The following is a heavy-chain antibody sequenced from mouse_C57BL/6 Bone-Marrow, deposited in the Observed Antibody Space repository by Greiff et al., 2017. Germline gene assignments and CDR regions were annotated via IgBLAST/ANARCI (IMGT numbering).Heavy chain of an antibody. CDR1: GFTFSDAW. J-gene: IGHJ1*03. CDR2: IRNKANNHAT. V-gene: IGHV6-6*01. D-gene: IGHD1-1*01. CDR3: TRRPISTVVAHFDV. Sequence: EVQLQESGGGLVQPGGSMKLSCAASGFTFSDAWMDWVRQSPEKGLEWVAEIRNKANNHATYYAESVKGRFTISRDDSKSSVYLQMSSLIAEDTGIYYCTRRPISTVVAHFDVWGTGTTVTVSS.